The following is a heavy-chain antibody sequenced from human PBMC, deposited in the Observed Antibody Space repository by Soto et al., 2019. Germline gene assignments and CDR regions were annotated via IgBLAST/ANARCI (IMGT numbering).Heavy chain of an antibody. J-gene: IGHJ4*02. D-gene: IGHD5-12*01. CDR3: AVPGRGDFDY. CDR1: GASIGTNNW. Sequence: SETLSLTCAVSGASIGTNNWWCWVRQPPGKGLEWIGEVYHSGTTNSNQSLKSQVTISIYKSKNQFSLTLTSMTAAYTALYYCAVPGRGDFDYWSQGTLVTVSS. CDR2: VYHSGTT. V-gene: IGHV4-4*02.